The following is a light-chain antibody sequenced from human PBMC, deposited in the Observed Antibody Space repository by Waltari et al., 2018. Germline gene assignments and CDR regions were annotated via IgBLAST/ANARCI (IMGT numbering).Light chain of an antibody. V-gene: IGLV1-40*01. CDR3: QSYDSSLSGHVV. Sequence: QSVLTQAPSVSGAPGQRVTISCTGSSSNIGADNDVHWYQQVPGKAPKLLIYGNNNRPSGVPDRFSGSKSGTSASLAITGLQAEDEADYYCQSYDSSLSGHVVFGGGTKLTVL. J-gene: IGLJ2*01. CDR2: GNN. CDR1: SSNIGADND.